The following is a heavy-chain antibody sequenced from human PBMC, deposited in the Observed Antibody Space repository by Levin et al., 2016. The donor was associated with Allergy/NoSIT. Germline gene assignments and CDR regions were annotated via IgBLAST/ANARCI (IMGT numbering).Heavy chain of an antibody. CDR2: IYYSGST. D-gene: IGHD5-24*01. J-gene: IGHJ4*02. CDR1: GGSISSSSYY. V-gene: IGHV4-39*01. CDR3: AFGRWLQLSL. Sequence: SETLSLTCTVSGGSISSSSYYWGWIRQPPGKGLEWIGSIYYSGSTYYNPSLKSRVTISVDTSKNQFSLKLSSVTAADTAVYYCAFGRWLQLSLWGQGTLVTVSS.